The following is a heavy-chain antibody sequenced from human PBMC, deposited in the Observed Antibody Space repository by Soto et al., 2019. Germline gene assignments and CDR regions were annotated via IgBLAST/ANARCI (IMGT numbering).Heavy chain of an antibody. CDR2: ICDSGST. CDR3: ASHRPVYCSGGSCYYYYMDV. Sequence: SETLSLTCTVSGGSISSSSYYWGWIRQPPGKGREWIGSICDSGSTYYNPSPKSRVTISVDTSKNQFSLKLSSVTAADTAVYYCASHRPVYCSGGSCYYYYMDVWGKGTTVTVSS. D-gene: IGHD2-15*01. CDR1: GGSISSSSYY. V-gene: IGHV4-39*01. J-gene: IGHJ6*03.